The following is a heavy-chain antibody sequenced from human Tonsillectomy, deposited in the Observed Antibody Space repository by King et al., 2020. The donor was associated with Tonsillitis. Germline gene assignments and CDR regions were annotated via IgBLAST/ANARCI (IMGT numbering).Heavy chain of an antibody. CDR2: ISYSGST. CDR1: GGSISRSIYY. D-gene: IGHD6-19*01. Sequence: QLQESGPGPVKPPEPLSLTCTVSGGSISRSIYYWAWIRQPPGKGLEWIGSISYSGSTYYNPSFESRVTMSVDTSQKQFSLKLSSVTAADTAVYYCARQESSGWPAYFDYWGRGTQVTVSS. CDR3: ARQESSGWPAYFDY. J-gene: IGHJ4*02. V-gene: IGHV4-39*01.